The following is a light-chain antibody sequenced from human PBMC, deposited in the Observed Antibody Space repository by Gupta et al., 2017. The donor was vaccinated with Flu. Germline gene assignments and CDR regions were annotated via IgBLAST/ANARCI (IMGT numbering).Light chain of an antibody. V-gene: IGKV3-20*01. CDR3: QQYGSSPWT. CDR1: QSGSSSY. Sequence: EIVLTQSPGTLSLSQGERATLSCRASQSGSSSYLAWYQQKPGQAPRLLIYGASSRATGIPDRFSGSGSGTDFTLTISRLEPEDFAVYYCQQYGSSPWTFGQGTKVEIK. CDR2: GAS. J-gene: IGKJ1*01.